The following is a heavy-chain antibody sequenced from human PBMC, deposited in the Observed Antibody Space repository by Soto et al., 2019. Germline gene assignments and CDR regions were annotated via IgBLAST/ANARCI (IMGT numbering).Heavy chain of an antibody. J-gene: IGHJ4*02. CDR2: ISTSSTYI. CDR1: GFTFSTYS. D-gene: IGHD1-1*01. V-gene: IGHV3-21*01. CDR3: AMQLPFDY. Sequence: EVQLVESGGGLVKPGGSLRLSCAASGFTFSTYSMNWVRQAPGKGLEWVSSISTSSTYIYYADSVKGRFTISRDNAKNSLYLQMNSLRAEDTAVYYCAMQLPFDYWGQGTLVTVSS.